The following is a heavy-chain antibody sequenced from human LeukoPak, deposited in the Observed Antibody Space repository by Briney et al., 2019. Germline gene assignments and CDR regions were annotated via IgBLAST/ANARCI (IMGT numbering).Heavy chain of an antibody. CDR2: ISSSSYI. V-gene: IGHV3-21*01. J-gene: IGHJ3*02. CDR3: AREGTTMVRGVIPDAFDI. Sequence: GGSLRLSCAASGFTFSSYSMTWVRQAPGKGLEWVSSISSSSYIYYADSAKGRFTISRDNAKNSLYLQMNSLRAEDTAVYYCAREGTTMVRGVIPDAFDIWGQGTMVTVSS. CDR1: GFTFSSYS. D-gene: IGHD3-10*01.